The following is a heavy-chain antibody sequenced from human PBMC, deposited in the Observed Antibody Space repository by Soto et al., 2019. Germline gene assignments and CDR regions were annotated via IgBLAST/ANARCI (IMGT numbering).Heavy chain of an antibody. J-gene: IGHJ4*02. CDR2: VYNTGD. Sequence: SETLSLTCTVSGDSITTRYWSWIRQPPGKGLEWIGYVYNTGDNYNPSLMRRASMSLDTSKNLFSPQLRSVTAADTAVYYCAGGDHWRLVDYWGRGNLVTVSS. CDR3: AGGDHWRLVDY. CDR1: GDSITTRY. V-gene: IGHV4-59*11. D-gene: IGHD3-16*01.